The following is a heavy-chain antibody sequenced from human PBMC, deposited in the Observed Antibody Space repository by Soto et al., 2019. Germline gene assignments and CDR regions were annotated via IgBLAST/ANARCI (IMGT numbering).Heavy chain of an antibody. J-gene: IGHJ4*02. Sequence: QVQLVQSGAEVKKPGASVKVSCKASGYTISSYDIKWVREATGQGLEWMGWLNPSSGDTGYAQKFQGRVTLTRNTSISTAYIELRSLTSDDTAVYYCATSGGGWYLYWGQGTLVTVSS. D-gene: IGHD6-19*01. CDR3: ATSGGGWYLY. V-gene: IGHV1-8*01. CDR1: GYTISSYD. CDR2: LNPSSGDT.